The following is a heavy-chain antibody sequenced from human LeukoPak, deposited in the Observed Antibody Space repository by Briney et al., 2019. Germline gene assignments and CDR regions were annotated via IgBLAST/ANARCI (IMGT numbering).Heavy chain of an antibody. J-gene: IGHJ4*02. CDR1: GFTFDDYG. CDR3: AKAQRILLLWFGELSL. Sequence: GGSLRLSCAASGFTFDDYGMSWVRQAPGKGLEWVSGINWNGGSTGYADSVKGRFTISRDNSKNTLYLQMNSLRAEDTAVYYCAKAQRILLLWFGELSLWGQGTLVTVSS. CDR2: INWNGGST. V-gene: IGHV3-20*04. D-gene: IGHD3-10*01.